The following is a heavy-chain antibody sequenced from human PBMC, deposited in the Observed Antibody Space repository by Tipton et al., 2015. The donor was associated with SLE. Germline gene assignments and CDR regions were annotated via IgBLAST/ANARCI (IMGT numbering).Heavy chain of an antibody. Sequence: SLRLSCAASGFTFSNAWMYWVRQAPGKGLEWISAITGSGDRTYYTDSVKGRFTISRDNSKNSLYLQMNGLRAEDTAVYYSARAPVDYWNGYSAWGQGTVVAVSS. V-gene: IGHV3-23*01. J-gene: IGHJ4*02. CDR1: GFTFSNAW. CDR2: ITGSGDRT. CDR3: ARAPVDYWNGYSA. D-gene: IGHD3-3*01.